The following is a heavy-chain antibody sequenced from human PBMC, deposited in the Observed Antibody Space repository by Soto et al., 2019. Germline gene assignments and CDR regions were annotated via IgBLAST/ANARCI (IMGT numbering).Heavy chain of an antibody. D-gene: IGHD1-26*01. CDR1: GYSFTSLG. J-gene: IGHJ4*02. Sequence: ASVKVSCKASGYSFTSLGINWVRQTAGQGLEWMGWMQPSTGRTGYAQKFQGRVTMTRDTSINTAYMELTTLTSDDTAFYYCARGVSAGVDYWGQGTLVTVSS. V-gene: IGHV1-8*01. CDR3: ARGVSAGVDY. CDR2: MQPSTGRT.